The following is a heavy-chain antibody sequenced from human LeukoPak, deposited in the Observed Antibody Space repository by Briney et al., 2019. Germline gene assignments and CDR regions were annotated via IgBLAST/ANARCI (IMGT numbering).Heavy chain of an antibody. D-gene: IGHD3-3*01. CDR1: GGSFSGYY. CDR2: INHSGST. Sequence: SETLSLTCAVYGGSFSGYYWSWIRQPPGKGLEWIGEINHSGSTNYNPSLKSRVTISVDTSKNQFSLKLSSVTAADTAVYYCARVRGYVTIFGVSAYYYMDVWGKGTTVTVSS. J-gene: IGHJ6*03. CDR3: ARVRGYVTIFGVSAYYYMDV. V-gene: IGHV4-34*01.